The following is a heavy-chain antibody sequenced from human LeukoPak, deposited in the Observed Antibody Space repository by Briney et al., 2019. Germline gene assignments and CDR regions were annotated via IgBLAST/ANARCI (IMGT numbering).Heavy chain of an antibody. V-gene: IGHV4-39*01. CDR1: GGSISSSSYY. D-gene: IGHD1-26*01. CDR2: IYYSGST. Sequence: SETLSLTCTVSGGSISSSSYYWGWIRQPPGKGLEWIGSIYYSGSTYYNPSLKSRVTISVDTSKNQFSLKLSSVTAADTAVYYCARQGELLPQSDYWGQGTLVTVSS. CDR3: ARQGELLPQSDY. J-gene: IGHJ4*02.